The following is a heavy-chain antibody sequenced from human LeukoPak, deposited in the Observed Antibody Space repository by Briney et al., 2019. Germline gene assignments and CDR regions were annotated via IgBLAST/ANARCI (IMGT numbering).Heavy chain of an antibody. CDR2: ISAYNGNT. J-gene: IGHJ4*02. V-gene: IGHV1-18*01. CDR3: ARDLVTGTSEDY. CDR1: GYTFTSYG. D-gene: IGHD1/OR15-1a*01. Sequence: ASVKVSCKASGYTFTSYGISWVRQAPGQGLEWMGWISAYNGNTNYAQKFQGRVTMTRDTSISTAYMELSRLRSDDTAVYYCARDLVTGTSEDYWGQGTLVTVSS.